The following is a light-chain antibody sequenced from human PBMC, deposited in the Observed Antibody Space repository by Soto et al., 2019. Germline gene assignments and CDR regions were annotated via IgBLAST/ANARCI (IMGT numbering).Light chain of an antibody. CDR2: LGS. V-gene: IGKV2-28*01. CDR3: MQARQSPPT. Sequence: EIVMTQSPLSLPVTPGEPASISCRSSQSLLHSNGYDSLDWYLQKPGQSPQLLIYLGSNRASEVSARFSGSGSGKDFTLKISRVEADEVGVYYCMQARQSPPTFGQGTKVEIK. CDR1: QSLLHSNGYDS. J-gene: IGKJ1*01.